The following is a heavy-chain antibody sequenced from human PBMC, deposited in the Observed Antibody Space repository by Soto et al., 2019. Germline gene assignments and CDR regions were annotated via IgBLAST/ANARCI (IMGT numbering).Heavy chain of an antibody. D-gene: IGHD2-2*01. Sequence: QPGGSLRLSCAASGFTFSTYWMSWVRQAPGKGLEWVATIKKDGSEKYYVDSVKGRLTISRDNAKNSQYLQMNSLRAEDTAVYYCARDLGSCSTTNCPQIFDYWGQGTLVTVSS. CDR1: GFTFSTYW. J-gene: IGHJ4*02. CDR3: ARDLGSCSTTNCPQIFDY. V-gene: IGHV3-7*03. CDR2: IKKDGSEK.